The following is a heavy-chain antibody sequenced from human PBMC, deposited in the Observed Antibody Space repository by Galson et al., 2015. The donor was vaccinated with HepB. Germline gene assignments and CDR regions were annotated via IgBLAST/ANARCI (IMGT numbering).Heavy chain of an antibody. J-gene: IGHJ4*02. CDR1: GFTFSSYG. V-gene: IGHV3-30*02. D-gene: IGHD3-9*01. CDR2: IRYDGSNK. CDR3: ATPDPPHYEILTGFDY. Sequence: SLRLSCAASGFTFSSYGMHWVRQAPGKGLEWVAFIRYDGSNKYYVDSVKGRFTISRDNSKNMLYLQMNSLRVEDTAVYYCATPDPPHYEILTGFDYWGQGTLVTVSS.